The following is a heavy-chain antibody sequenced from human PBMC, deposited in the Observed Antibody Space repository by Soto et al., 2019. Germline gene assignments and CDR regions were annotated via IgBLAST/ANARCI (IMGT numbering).Heavy chain of an antibody. CDR2: INSDGSST. Sequence: PGGSLRLSCAASGFTFSSYWMHWVRQAPGKGLVWVSRINSDGSSTSYADSVKGRFTISRDNAKNTLYLQMNSLRAEDTAVYYCARDLVGGYDVAGLTLDYWGQGTLVTVSS. D-gene: IGHD5-12*01. CDR3: ARDLVGGYDVAGLTLDY. J-gene: IGHJ4*02. V-gene: IGHV3-74*01. CDR1: GFTFSSYW.